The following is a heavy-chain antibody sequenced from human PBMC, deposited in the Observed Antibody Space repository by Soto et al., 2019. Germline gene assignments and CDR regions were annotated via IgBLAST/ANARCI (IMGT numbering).Heavy chain of an antibody. J-gene: IGHJ4*02. CDR2: ISVSDAFI. V-gene: IGHV3-23*01. CDR3: TRETVAGITGLDY. D-gene: IGHD1-20*01. Sequence: EVQLLESGGDLVQPGGSLRLSCAASGFNVGAFAVNWVRQAPGKGLEWVSGISVSDAFIYYADSVRGRFSISIDAPENILYLQMNSLRVDDTALYYCTRETVAGITGLDYWGPGTLVTVSS. CDR1: GFNVGAFA.